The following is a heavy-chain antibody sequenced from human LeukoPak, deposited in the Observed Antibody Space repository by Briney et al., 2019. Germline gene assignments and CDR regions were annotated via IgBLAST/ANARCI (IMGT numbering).Heavy chain of an antibody. D-gene: IGHD3-10*01. CDR1: GGSISSSYSY. Sequence: SETLSLTCTVSGGSISSSYSYWGWIRQPPGKGLEWIGNIYYSGSTYYNPSLKSRVTISRDTSKNHFSLKLSSVTAADTAVYYCARERFDLSYYYYMDVWGKGTAVTISS. J-gene: IGHJ6*03. CDR2: IYYSGST. V-gene: IGHV4-39*07. CDR3: ARERFDLSYYYYMDV.